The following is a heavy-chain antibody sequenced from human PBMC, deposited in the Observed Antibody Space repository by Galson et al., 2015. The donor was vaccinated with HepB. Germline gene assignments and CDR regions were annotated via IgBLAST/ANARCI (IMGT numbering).Heavy chain of an antibody. CDR3: ARDADGYSLDY. Sequence: SLRLSCAASGFTFSNYGMNWVRQAPGKGLEWVSSISSSSAYMDYADSLKGRFTISRDNAKNSLYLQMNSLRAEDTAVYFCARDADGYSLDYWGQGTLVTVSS. J-gene: IGHJ4*02. D-gene: IGHD5-24*01. CDR2: ISSSSAYM. CDR1: GFTFSNYG. V-gene: IGHV3-21*01.